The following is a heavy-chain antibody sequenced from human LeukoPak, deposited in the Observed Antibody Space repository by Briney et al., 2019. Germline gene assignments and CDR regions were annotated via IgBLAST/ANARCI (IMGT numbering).Heavy chain of an antibody. CDR2: IKQDGSEK. CDR3: AKEMYYDILTGYPQYTMDV. Sequence: PGGSLRLSCAASGFTFSSYWMSWVRQAPGKGLEWVANIKQDGSEKYYVDSVKGRFTISRDNAKHSLYLQMNSLRAEDTASYYCAKEMYYDILTGYPQYTMDVWGQGTTVTVSS. J-gene: IGHJ6*02. CDR1: GFTFSSYW. D-gene: IGHD3-9*01. V-gene: IGHV3-7*03.